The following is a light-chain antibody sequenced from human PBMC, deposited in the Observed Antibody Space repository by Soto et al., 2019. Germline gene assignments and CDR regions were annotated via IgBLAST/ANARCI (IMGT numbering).Light chain of an antibody. V-gene: IGKV3-11*01. CDR2: EAS. CDR3: QQRGNWPRTA. Sequence: EIVLTQSPATLSLSPGERATLSCRASQSVSDNLAWYQQKLGQAPRLLIYEASNRATDIPARFSGGGFGTDFTLTISSLAPEDFAVYFCQQRGNWPRTAFGQVTRLEI. CDR1: QSVSDN. J-gene: IGKJ2*01.